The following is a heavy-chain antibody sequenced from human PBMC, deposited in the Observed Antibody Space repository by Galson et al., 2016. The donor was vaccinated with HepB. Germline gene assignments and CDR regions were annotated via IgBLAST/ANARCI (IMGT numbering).Heavy chain of an antibody. CDR1: GGSVXXXRHX. CDR3: VRPFFPSGXXNWFDS. CDR2: VXXGGXX. Sequence: SETLSLTCNVSGGSVXXXRHXXXWXXXPPXXXLEXXXSVXXGGXXXYNXXLESRVTMAVDTSXXQFSXXLVSVTASXTAVYYCVRPFFPSGXXNWFDSXXQGXXVTXS. J-gene: IGHJ5*01. V-gene: IGHV4-39*01. D-gene: IGHD3-10*01.